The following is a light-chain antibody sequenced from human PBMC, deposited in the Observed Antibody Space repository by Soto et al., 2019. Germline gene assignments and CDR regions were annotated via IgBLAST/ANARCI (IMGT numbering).Light chain of an antibody. Sequence: DIQMTQSPSSLSASVGDRVTITCRASQSISSYLNWYQQKPGKAPKLLIYAASSLQSGVTSRFSGSGSGTDFTLTISSLQPEDFATYDCQQSYSTPRTFGQGTKVEIK. CDR2: AAS. CDR3: QQSYSTPRT. J-gene: IGKJ1*01. CDR1: QSISSY. V-gene: IGKV1-39*01.